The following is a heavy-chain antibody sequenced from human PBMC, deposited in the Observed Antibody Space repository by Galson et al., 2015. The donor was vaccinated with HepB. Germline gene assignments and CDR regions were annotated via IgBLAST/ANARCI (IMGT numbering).Heavy chain of an antibody. D-gene: IGHD5-24*01. CDR1: GFTFSGYS. Sequence: SLRLSCAASGFTFSGYSMHWVRQAPGKGLEWVAVITYDGSNPYYRDNSKNTLYLQMNSLRPEDTALYYCARDRAWPSEYYYGMDVWGQGTTVTVSS. CDR2: ITYDGSNP. CDR3: ARDRAWPSEYYYGMDV. V-gene: IGHV3-30-3*01. J-gene: IGHJ6*02.